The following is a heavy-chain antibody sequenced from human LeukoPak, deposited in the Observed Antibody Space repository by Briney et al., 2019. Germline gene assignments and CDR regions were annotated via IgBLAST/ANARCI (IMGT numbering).Heavy chain of an antibody. CDR1: GFTFSSYA. J-gene: IGHJ4*02. CDR2: ISGSGGST. CDR3: AKDLRRGYSYGSQIDY. V-gene: IGHV3-23*01. Sequence: QPGGSLRLSCAASGFTFSSYAMSWVRQAPGKGLEWVSAISGSGGSTYYADSVKGRFTISRDNSKNTLYLQMNSLRAEDTAVYYCAKDLRRGYSYGSQIDYWGQGTLVTVSS. D-gene: IGHD5-18*01.